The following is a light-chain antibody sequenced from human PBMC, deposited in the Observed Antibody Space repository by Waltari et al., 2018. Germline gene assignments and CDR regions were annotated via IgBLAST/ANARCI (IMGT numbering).Light chain of an antibody. J-gene: IGKJ1*01. CDR3: QHYLRLPVT. CDR1: QSVTRV. V-gene: IGKV3-20*01. CDR2: GAS. Sequence: EIVLTQSPGTLSLSPGESATLSCSTSQSVTRVLAWYQQKPGQAPRLLIYGASNRATGIPDRFSGRGSGTDFSLTISSLEPEDFAVYYCQHYLRLPVTFGQGTKVEVK.